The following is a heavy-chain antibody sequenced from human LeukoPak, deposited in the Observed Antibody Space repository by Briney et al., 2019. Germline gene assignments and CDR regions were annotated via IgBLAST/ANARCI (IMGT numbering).Heavy chain of an antibody. CDR2: IYYSGST. V-gene: IGHV4-59*08. J-gene: IGHJ5*02. CDR1: GDSISNYY. D-gene: IGHD3-10*01. Sequence: SETLSLTCTVSGDSISNYYWSWIRQLPGKGLEWIGYIYYSGSTNYNPSLKSRVTISVDTSKNQFSLKLSSVTAADTAVYYCARTVTESYGSGSYKWFDPWGQGTLVTVSS. CDR3: ARTVTESYGSGSYKWFDP.